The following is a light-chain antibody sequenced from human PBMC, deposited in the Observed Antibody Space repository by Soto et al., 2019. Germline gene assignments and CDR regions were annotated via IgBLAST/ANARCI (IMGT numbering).Light chain of an antibody. J-gene: IGKJ1*01. CDR2: GAS. Sequence: EIVLTQSPGTLSFSPGERATLSCRASQSVSSSYLAWYQQKPGQAPRLLIYGASSRATGIPDRFSGSGSGTDFTITISRLEHEDFAVYYCQKYGSSLWTFGQGTKVEIK. CDR1: QSVSSSY. V-gene: IGKV3-20*01. CDR3: QKYGSSLWT.